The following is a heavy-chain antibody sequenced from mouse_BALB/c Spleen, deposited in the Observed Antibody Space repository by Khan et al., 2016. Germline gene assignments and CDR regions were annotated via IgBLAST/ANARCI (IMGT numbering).Heavy chain of an antibody. V-gene: IGHV1S29*02. CDR2: IYPYNGGT. CDR3: ARRDYGRIYYLDY. Sequence: VQLQQSGPELVKPGASVKISCKASGYTFTDYNMHWVRQSHGRSLEWIGYIYPYNGGTGYNQKFRSKATLTVDSSSSTAYMALRGLTSEDSAVYYCARRDYGRIYYLDYWGQGTTLTVSS. CDR1: GYTFTDYN. D-gene: IGHD1-1*01. J-gene: IGHJ2*01.